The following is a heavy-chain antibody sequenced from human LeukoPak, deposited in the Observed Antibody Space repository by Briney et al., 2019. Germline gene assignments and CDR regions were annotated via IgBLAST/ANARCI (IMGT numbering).Heavy chain of an antibody. J-gene: IGHJ4*02. V-gene: IGHV4-59*12. Sequence: SETLSLTCTVSGGSISSYYWSWIRQPPGKGLEWIGSIYYSGSTYYNPSLKSRVTISVDTSKNQFSLKLSSVTAADTAVYYCARDRGGPGGNGLDYWGQGTLVTVSS. CDR1: GGSISSYY. CDR3: ARDRGGPGGNGLDY. CDR2: IYYSGST. D-gene: IGHD4-23*01.